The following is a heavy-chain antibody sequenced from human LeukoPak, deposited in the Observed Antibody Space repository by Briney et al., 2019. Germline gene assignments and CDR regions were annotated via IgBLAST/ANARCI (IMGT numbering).Heavy chain of an antibody. J-gene: IGHJ4*02. CDR3: ASYSSGWYYFDY. D-gene: IGHD6-19*01. CDR2: INHSGST. CDR1: GGSFSGYY. Sequence: PSETLSLTCAVYGGSFSGYYWSWIRQPPGKGLEWIGEINHSGSTNYNPSLKSRVTISVDTSKSQFSLKLSSVTAADTAVYYCASYSSGWYYFDYWGQGTLVTVSS. V-gene: IGHV4-34*01.